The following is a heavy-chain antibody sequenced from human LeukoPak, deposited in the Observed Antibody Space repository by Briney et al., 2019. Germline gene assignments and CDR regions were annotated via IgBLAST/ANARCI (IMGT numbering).Heavy chain of an antibody. V-gene: IGHV3-30*04. CDR1: GFTFSSYA. D-gene: IGHD4-17*01. CDR3: ARDTDTVTTILDY. CDR2: ISYDGSNK. J-gene: IGHJ4*02. Sequence: GGSLRLSCAASGFTFSSYAMHWVRQAPGKGLEWVAVISYDGSNKYYADSVKGRFTISRDNSKNTLYLQMNSLRAEDTAVYYCARDTDTVTTILDYWGQGTLVTVSS.